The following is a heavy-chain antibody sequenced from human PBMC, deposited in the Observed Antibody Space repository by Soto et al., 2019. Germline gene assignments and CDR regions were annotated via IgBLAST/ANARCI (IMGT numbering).Heavy chain of an antibody. D-gene: IGHD3-9*01. Sequence: ASVKVSCKASGYTFTTHGMQWVRQAPGQGLEWMGWINAGSGHTRYSQKFQGRVIITRDTTANTAYMELSSLRSEDTAVYYCARDRGYDILTGSLAKISAFDIWGQGTMVTVSS. V-gene: IGHV1-3*01. J-gene: IGHJ3*02. CDR3: ARDRGYDILTGSLAKISAFDI. CDR1: GYTFTTHG. CDR2: INAGSGHT.